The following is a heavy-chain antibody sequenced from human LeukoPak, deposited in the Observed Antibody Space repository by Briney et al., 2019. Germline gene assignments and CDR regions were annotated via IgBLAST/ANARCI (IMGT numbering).Heavy chain of an antibody. CDR2: IYYSGST. D-gene: IGHD6-19*01. CDR1: GGSISSYY. V-gene: IGHV4-59*12. CDR3: ARVDKGIAVALDY. J-gene: IGHJ4*02. Sequence: SETLSLTCTVSGGSISSYYWSWIRQPPGKGLEWIGYIYYSGSTNYNPSLKSRVTISVDTSKNQFSLKLSSVTAADTAVYYCARVDKGIAVALDYWGQGTLVTVSS.